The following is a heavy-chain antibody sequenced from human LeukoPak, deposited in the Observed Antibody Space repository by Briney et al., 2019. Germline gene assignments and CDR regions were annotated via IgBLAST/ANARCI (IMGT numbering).Heavy chain of an antibody. J-gene: IGHJ4*02. CDR2: ISGSGGNT. CDR1: EFTFRNFA. Sequence: GGSLRLSCAASEFTFRNFAMSWVRQAPGKGLEGVAAISGSGGNTYYADSVKGRFTIHRNNSKNTLYLQMNSLRAEDTAVYYCAKMRYCSSTSCRDDYWGQGTLVTVSS. CDR3: AKMRYCSSTSCRDDY. V-gene: IGHV3-23*01. D-gene: IGHD2-2*01.